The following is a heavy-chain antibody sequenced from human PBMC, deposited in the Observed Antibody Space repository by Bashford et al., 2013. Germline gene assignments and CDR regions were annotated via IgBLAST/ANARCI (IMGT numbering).Heavy chain of an antibody. Sequence: SVKVSCKASGGTFSSYAISWVRQAPGQGLEWMGGIIPIFGTANYAQKFQGRVTITADESTSTAYMELSSLRSEDTAVYYCARGRRWELLYIGAFDIWGQGTMVTVSS. V-gene: IGHV1-69*13. CDR2: IIPIFGTA. CDR3: ARGRRWELLYIGAFDI. CDR1: GGTFSSYA. D-gene: IGHD1-26*01. J-gene: IGHJ3*02.